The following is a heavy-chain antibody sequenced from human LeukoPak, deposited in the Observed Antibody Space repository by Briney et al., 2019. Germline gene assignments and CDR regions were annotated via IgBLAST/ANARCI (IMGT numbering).Heavy chain of an antibody. V-gene: IGHV4-34*01. CDR1: GGSFSGYY. J-gene: IGHJ5*02. CDR2: INHSGST. D-gene: IGHD2-2*01. CDR3: ARGVVVVPAAIFDP. Sequence: SETLSLTCAVYGGSFSGYYWSWIRQPPGKGLEWIGEINHSGSTNYNPSLKSRVTIPVDTSKNQFSLKLSSVTAADTAVYYCARGVVVVPAAIFDPWGQGTLVTVSS.